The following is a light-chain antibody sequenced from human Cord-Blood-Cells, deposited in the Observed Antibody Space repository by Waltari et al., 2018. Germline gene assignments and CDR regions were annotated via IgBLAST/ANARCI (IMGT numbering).Light chain of an antibody. CDR1: SSAVGSYNL. J-gene: IGLJ3*02. CDR2: EDS. Sequence: QSALTQPASVSGSPGQSITISCTGTSSAVGSYNLVSWYQNHPGKAPKLMIYEDSKRPSGVSNRFSGSKSGNTASLTISGLQAEDEADYYCCSYAGSSTWVFGGGTKLTVL. CDR3: CSYAGSSTWV. V-gene: IGLV2-23*01.